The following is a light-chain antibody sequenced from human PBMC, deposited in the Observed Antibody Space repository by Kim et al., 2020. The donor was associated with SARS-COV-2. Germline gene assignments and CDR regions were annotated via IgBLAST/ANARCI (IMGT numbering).Light chain of an antibody. CDR1: KLGDKY. CDR3: QTWDSSTAI. CDR2: QDA. J-gene: IGLJ2*01. V-gene: IGLV3-1*01. Sequence: VAPGQTATLTGSGDKLGDKYAFWKQQKPAQSPMVVIYQDAKRPSGIPERFSGSSSGNTATLTISGTQPMDEADYYCQTWDSSTAIFGGGTQLTVL.